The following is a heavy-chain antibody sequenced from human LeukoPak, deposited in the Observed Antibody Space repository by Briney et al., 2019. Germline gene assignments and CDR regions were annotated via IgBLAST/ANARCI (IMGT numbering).Heavy chain of an antibody. V-gene: IGHV3-7*01. D-gene: IGHD4-11*01. Sequence: GGSLRLSCAASGFTFSSYWMSWVRQAPGKGLEWVANIKQDGSEKYYVDSVKGRFTISRDNAKNSLFLQMNSLRAEDTAVYYCARGNGYYYYYYMDVWGKGTTVTVYS. CDR1: GFTFSSYW. CDR2: IKQDGSEK. CDR3: ARGNGYYYYYYMDV. J-gene: IGHJ6*03.